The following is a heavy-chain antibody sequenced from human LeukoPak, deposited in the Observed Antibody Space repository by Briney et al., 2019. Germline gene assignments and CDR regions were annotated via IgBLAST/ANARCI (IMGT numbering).Heavy chain of an antibody. Sequence: SETLSLTCTVSGGSISSYYWSWIRQPPGKGLEWIGYIYYSGSTNYNPSLKSRVTISVDTSKNQFSLKLSSVTAADTAVYYCARVSGSYSNWFDPWGQGTLVTVSS. CDR1: GGSISSYY. J-gene: IGHJ5*02. CDR3: ARVSGSYSNWFDP. CDR2: IYYSGST. V-gene: IGHV4-59*01. D-gene: IGHD1-26*01.